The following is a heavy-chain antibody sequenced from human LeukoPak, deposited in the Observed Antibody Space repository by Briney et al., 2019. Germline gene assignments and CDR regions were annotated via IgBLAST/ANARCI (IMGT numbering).Heavy chain of an antibody. D-gene: IGHD5-12*01. CDR1: GGSIRSGSYY. Sequence: SETLSLTCTVSGGSIRSGSYYWGWIRQPPGKGLEWIGEINHSGSTNYNPSLKSRVTISVDTSKNQFSLKLSSVTAADTAVYYCARVGATATHTYFYYYYYMDVWGKGTTVTVSS. CDR2: INHSGST. V-gene: IGHV4-39*07. J-gene: IGHJ6*03. CDR3: ARVGATATHTYFYYYYYMDV.